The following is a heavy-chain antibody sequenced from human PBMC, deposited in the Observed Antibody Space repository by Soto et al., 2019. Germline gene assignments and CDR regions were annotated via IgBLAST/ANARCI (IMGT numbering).Heavy chain of an antibody. D-gene: IGHD3-10*01. CDR3: ASSDGHPADFFYYNGMDV. V-gene: IGHV4-4*08. CDR1: GASIRNYY. J-gene: IGHJ6*02. CDR2: VYTPDYT. Sequence: KTSETLSLTCSVSGASIRNYYWHWVRQLPGKGLEWIGYVYTPDYTRYNSSLKSRVTISVDTSKSQFSLRLKSVTAADTAVYYCASSDGHPADFFYYNGMDVWGQGTTVTVYS.